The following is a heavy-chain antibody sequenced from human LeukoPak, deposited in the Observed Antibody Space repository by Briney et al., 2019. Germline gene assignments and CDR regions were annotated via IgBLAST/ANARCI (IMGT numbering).Heavy chain of an antibody. J-gene: IGHJ4*02. CDR2: ISSSSSTI. D-gene: IGHD3-16*02. Sequence: GGSLRLSCAASGFTFSSYSMNWVRQAPGKGLEWVSYISSSSSTIYYADSVKGRFTISRDNAKNSLYLQMNSLRDEDTAVYYCAKGDGGGSYHSFAYWGQGTLVTVSS. CDR3: AKGDGGGSYHSFAY. V-gene: IGHV3-48*02. CDR1: GFTFSSYS.